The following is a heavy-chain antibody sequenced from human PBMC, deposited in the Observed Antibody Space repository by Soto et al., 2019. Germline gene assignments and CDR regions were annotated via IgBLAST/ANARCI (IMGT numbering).Heavy chain of an antibody. J-gene: IGHJ6*02. CDR2: IYWAADK. Sequence: QITLKESGPTLVKPTQTLTLTCTFSGFSLSTSGVGVAWIRQPPGEALEWLALIYWAADKRYRPSLESRLTITKDTSKHQVVLTMPNMDSVDTATYYCAYLPCSGGSCYWFSFSGMDVWGQGTTVTVSS. V-gene: IGHV2-5*02. CDR3: AYLPCSGGSCYWFSFSGMDV. D-gene: IGHD2-15*01. CDR1: GFSLSTSGVG.